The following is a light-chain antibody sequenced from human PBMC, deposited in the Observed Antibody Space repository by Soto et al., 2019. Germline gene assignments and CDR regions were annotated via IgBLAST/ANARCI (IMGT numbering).Light chain of an antibody. CDR3: CSYAGRDTLYV. CDR2: DVS. J-gene: IGLJ1*01. CDR1: STDVGGYNY. V-gene: IGLV2-11*01. Sequence: QSVLTQPRSVSGSPGQSVTISCTGTSTDVGGYNYVSWYQQHPGKVPKLMIYDVSKWPSGVPDRFSGSKSGNTASPTISGLQAEDEADYNCCSYAGRDTLYVFGSGTKVTVL.